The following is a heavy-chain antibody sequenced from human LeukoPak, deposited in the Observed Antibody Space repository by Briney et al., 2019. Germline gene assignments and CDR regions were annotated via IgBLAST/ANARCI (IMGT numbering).Heavy chain of an antibody. J-gene: IGHJ6*02. D-gene: IGHD2-2*01. Sequence: PSETLSLTCTVSGGSISSSTYYWGWIRQPPGKGLEWIGSIYYGGSTYYNSSLKSRVTISVDISKNQFSLKVSSVTAADTAVYYCARAAGHQLSRRNYYAMDVWGQGTTVTVSS. CDR2: IYYGGST. CDR3: ARAAGHQLSRRNYYAMDV. V-gene: IGHV4-39*07. CDR1: GGSISSSTYY.